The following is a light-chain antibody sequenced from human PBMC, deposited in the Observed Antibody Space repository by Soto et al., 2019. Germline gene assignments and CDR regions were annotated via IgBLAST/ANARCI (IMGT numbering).Light chain of an antibody. CDR3: SSYTSSRTYV. J-gene: IGLJ1*01. V-gene: IGLV2-14*01. Sequence: QSVLTQPASVSGSPGQSTTISCTGTTSDVGGYNYVSWYQQHPGKAPKLMIYGVSIRPSGASDRFSGSKSGNTASLTISGLQAEDEADYYCSSYTSSRTYVFGTGTKVT. CDR1: TSDVGGYNY. CDR2: GVS.